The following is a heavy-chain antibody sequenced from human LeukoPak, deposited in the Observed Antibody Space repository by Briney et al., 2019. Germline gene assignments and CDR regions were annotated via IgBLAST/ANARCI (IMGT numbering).Heavy chain of an antibody. J-gene: IGHJ4*02. CDR3: ARMVRRLERLKIGRDSDYATGYYFDY. D-gene: IGHD4-11*01. CDR2: IYTSGST. CDR1: GGSISSSNW. Sequence: SGTLSLTCAVSGGSISSSNWWSWVRQPPGKGLEWIGRIYTSGSTNYNPSLKSRVTISVDTSKNQFSLKLSSVTAADTAVYYCARMVRRLERLKIGRDSDYATGYYFDYWGQGTLVTVSS. V-gene: IGHV4-4*02.